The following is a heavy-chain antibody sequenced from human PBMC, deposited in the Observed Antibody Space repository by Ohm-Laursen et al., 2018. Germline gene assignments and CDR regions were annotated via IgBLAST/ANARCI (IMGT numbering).Heavy chain of an antibody. J-gene: IGHJ2*01. CDR1: GFTFDDYA. CDR3: AKDLKPQFRWYFDL. CDR2: ISWNSGSI. Sequence: SLRLSCAASGFTFDDYATHWVRQAPGKGLEWVSGISWNSGSIGYADSVKGRFTISRDNAKNSLYLQMNSLRAEDTALYYCAKDLKPQFRWYFDLWGRGTLVTVSS. D-gene: IGHD5-24*01. V-gene: IGHV3-9*01.